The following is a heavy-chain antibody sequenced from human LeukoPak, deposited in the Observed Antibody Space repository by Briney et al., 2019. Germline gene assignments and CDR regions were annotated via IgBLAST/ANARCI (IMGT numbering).Heavy chain of an antibody. CDR1: GGSISSGEYY. Sequence: SQTLSLTCTVSGGSISSGEYYWTWIRQPPGKGLEWIGYIYYSGSTHYNPCLKSRVSISVDTAKNQFSLNLSSVTAADTAVYYCARDQNKYDSSGYYYYQYGMDVWGQGTTVTVSS. V-gene: IGHV4-30-4*01. J-gene: IGHJ6*02. D-gene: IGHD3-22*01. CDR3: ARDQNKYDSSGYYYYQYGMDV. CDR2: IYYSGST.